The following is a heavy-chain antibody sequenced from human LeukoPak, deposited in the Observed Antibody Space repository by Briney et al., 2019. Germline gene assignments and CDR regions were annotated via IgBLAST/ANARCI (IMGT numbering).Heavy chain of an antibody. CDR2: IYYSGST. J-gene: IGHJ3*02. CDR3: ARHDSSGYYYVGDAFDI. CDR1: DGSISSYY. Sequence: SETLSLTCTVSDGSISSYYWSWIRQPPGKGLEWIGYIYYSGSTYYNPSLKSRVTISVDTSKNQFSLKLSSVTAADTAVYYCARHDSSGYYYVGDAFDIWGQGTMVTVSS. D-gene: IGHD3-22*01. V-gene: IGHV4-59*04.